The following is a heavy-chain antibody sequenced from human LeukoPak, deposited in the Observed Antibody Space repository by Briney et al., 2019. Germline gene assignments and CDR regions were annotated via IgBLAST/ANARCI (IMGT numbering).Heavy chain of an antibody. J-gene: IGHJ2*01. Sequence: GESLKISCKGSGYSFTSYWIGWVRQMPGKGLEWMGIIYPGDSDTRYSPSFQGQVTISADKSISTAYLQWSSLKASDTAMYYCARQATSTQLPNWHFDLWGRGTLVTVSS. CDR1: GYSFTSYW. V-gene: IGHV5-51*01. D-gene: IGHD1-1*01. CDR2: IYPGDSDT. CDR3: ARQATSTQLPNWHFDL.